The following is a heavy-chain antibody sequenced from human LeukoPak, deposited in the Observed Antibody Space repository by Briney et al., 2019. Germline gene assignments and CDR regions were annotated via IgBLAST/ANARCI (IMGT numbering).Heavy chain of an antibody. D-gene: IGHD4-23*01. CDR3: ASTHGGPYYGMDV. CDR2: IASGGGANR. J-gene: IGHJ6*02. Sequence: GGSLTLSCAASGFTFSSYEMNWVRQAPGKGLEWVSYIASGGGANRFYSESVKGRFTISRDNAKNSLYLHMNSLRAEDTAVYYCASTHGGPYYGMDVWGQGTTVTVSS. V-gene: IGHV3-48*03. CDR1: GFTFSSYE.